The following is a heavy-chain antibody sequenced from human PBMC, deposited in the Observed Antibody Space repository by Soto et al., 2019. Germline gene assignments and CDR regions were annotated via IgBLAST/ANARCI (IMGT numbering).Heavy chain of an antibody. J-gene: IGHJ4*02. Sequence: QVQLVQSGAEVKKPGSSVKVSCKASGGTFSSYAISWVRQAPGQGLEWMGGIIPIFGTANYEQKFQGRVTITAEKSTSTAYMELSSLRSEDTAVYYCARAPPRDCGGDCYSGFDYWGQGTLVTVSS. CDR2: IIPIFGTA. CDR3: ARAPPRDCGGDCYSGFDY. D-gene: IGHD2-21*02. V-gene: IGHV1-69*06. CDR1: GGTFSSYA.